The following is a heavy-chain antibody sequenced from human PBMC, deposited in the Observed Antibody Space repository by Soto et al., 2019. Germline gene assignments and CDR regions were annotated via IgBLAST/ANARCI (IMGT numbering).Heavy chain of an antibody. V-gene: IGHV6-1*01. Sequence: SQTLTLSCSICGGTVSSTSVSLNWIRQAPARGLECLGRTYYKSKWYNDYAVSVKSRININHETSKNQSSLQLKSVTPDDAAVYYSTRVKPQRPPYCDYWGQGPPVPLSS. CDR2: TYYKSKWYN. CDR3: TRVKPQRPPYCDY. D-gene: IGHD1-1*01. CDR1: GGTVSSTSVS. J-gene: IGHJ4*02.